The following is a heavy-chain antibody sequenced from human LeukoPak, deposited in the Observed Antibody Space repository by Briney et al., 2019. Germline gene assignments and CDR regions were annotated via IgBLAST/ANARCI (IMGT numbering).Heavy chain of an antibody. V-gene: IGHV3-9*01. CDR3: AKDYSLRHYSSGWLTFDY. J-gene: IGHJ4*02. D-gene: IGHD6-19*01. CDR2: ISWNSGSI. Sequence: GGSLRLSCAASGFTFDDYAMHWVRQAPGKGLGWVSGISWNSGSIGYADSVKGRFTISRDNAKNSLYLQMNSLRAEDTALYYCAKDYSLRHYSSGWLTFDYWGQGTLVTVSS. CDR1: GFTFDDYA.